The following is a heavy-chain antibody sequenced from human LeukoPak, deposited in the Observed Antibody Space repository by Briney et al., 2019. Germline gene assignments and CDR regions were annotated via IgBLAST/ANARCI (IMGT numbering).Heavy chain of an antibody. CDR1: GFTFSSYS. V-gene: IGHV3-21*01. CDR3: ARFRSRNYSSGWFNAFDI. D-gene: IGHD6-19*01. CDR2: ISSSSSYI. Sequence: PGGSLRLSCAASGFTFSSYSMNWVRQAPGKGLEWVSSISSSSSYIYYADSVKGRFTISRDNAKNSLYLQMNSLRAEDTAVYYCARFRSRNYSSGWFNAFDIWGQGTMVTVSS. J-gene: IGHJ3*02.